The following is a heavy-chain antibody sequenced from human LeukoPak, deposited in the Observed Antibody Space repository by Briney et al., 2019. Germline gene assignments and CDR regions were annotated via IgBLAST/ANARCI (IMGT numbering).Heavy chain of an antibody. V-gene: IGHV4-39*01. J-gene: IGHJ3*02. CDR3: ARAEVAFDI. Sequence: SETLSLTCTVSGASINSSSYYWGWIRQPPGKGLEWIGNIYYTGSTYYNPSLKSRVTISVDRSKNQFSLKLSSVTAADTAVYYCARAEVAFDIWGQGTIVTVSS. CDR2: IYYTGST. CDR1: GASINSSSYY.